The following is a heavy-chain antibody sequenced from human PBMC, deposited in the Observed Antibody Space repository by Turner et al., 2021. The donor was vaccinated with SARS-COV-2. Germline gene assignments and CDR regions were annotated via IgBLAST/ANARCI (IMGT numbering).Heavy chain of an antibody. D-gene: IGHD5-12*01. Sequence: QLQLQESGPGLVKPSETLSLTCTVSGGSISRSSDYWGWNRQPPGKGLAWIGYIYYSGSTHYNPSLKSRATKTVNTSKNQFSLKLSAVTAADTSVYYCARHLPGLRGDYFDYWGQGTLVTVSS. J-gene: IGHJ4*02. CDR2: IYYSGST. CDR1: GGSISRSSDY. V-gene: IGHV4-39*01. CDR3: ARHLPGLRGDYFDY.